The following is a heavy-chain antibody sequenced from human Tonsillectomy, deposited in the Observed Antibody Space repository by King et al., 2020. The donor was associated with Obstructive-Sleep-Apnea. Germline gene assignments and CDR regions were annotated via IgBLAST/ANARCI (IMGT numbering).Heavy chain of an antibody. J-gene: IGHJ5*02. CDR3: ARDLCSGYSSSCNWFDP. Sequence: QVQLQESGPGLVKPSGTLSLTCAVSGGSISSSNWWSWVRQPPGKGLEWIGEIYHSGSANYNPSLKSRVTISVDKSKNQFSLKLSSVTAADTAVYYCARDLCSGYSSSCNWFDPWGQGTLVTVSS. V-gene: IGHV4-4*02. CDR1: GGSISSSNW. D-gene: IGHD6-13*01. CDR2: IYHSGSA.